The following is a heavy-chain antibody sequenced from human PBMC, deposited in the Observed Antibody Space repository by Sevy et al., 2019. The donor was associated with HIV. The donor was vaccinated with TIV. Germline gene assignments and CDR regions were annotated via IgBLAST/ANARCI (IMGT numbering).Heavy chain of an antibody. Sequence: GGSLSLSCDASGFTFDMYWMQWVRQAPGKGLEWVGNIRQDGNEIYYAASVRGGFTISRDNAKGSLYLQMNNLRVEDTATYYCARRYFDLWGQGTLVTVSS. J-gene: IGHJ4*02. CDR2: IRQDGNEI. CDR3: ARRYFDL. V-gene: IGHV3-7*03. CDR1: GFTFDMYW.